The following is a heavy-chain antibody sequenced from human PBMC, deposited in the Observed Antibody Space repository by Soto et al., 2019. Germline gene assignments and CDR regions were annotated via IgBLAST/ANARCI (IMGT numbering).Heavy chain of an antibody. CDR1: GDSFTSYW. D-gene: IGHD4-17*01. J-gene: IGHJ6*03. CDR3: ARAPSYGDYNYYYYMYV. CDR2: IYPGDSDT. V-gene: IGHV5-51*01. Sequence: GESLKISWKGSGDSFTSYWIGWVRQMPGKGLEWMGIIYPGDSDTRYSPSFQGQVTISADKSISTAYLQWSSLKASDTSMYYCARAPSYGDYNYYYYMYVWGQGTTVPVSS.